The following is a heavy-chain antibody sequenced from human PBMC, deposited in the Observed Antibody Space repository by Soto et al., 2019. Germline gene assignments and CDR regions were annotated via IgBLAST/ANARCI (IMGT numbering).Heavy chain of an antibody. Sequence: PGGSLRLSCAASGFTFSSYAMSWVRQAPGKGLEWVSAISGSGGSTYYADSVKGRFTISRDNSKNTLYLQMNSLRAEDTAVYYRAKGTKIAAAGHYYYYGMDVWGQGTTVTVSS. J-gene: IGHJ6*02. V-gene: IGHV3-23*01. D-gene: IGHD6-13*01. CDR3: AKGTKIAAAGHYYYYGMDV. CDR2: ISGSGGST. CDR1: GFTFSSYA.